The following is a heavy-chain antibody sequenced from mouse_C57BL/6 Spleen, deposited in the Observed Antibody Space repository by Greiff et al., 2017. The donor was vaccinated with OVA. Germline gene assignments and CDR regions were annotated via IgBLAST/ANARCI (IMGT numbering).Heavy chain of an antibody. CDR1: GYTFTDYY. CDR2: IYPGSGNT. J-gene: IGHJ1*03. D-gene: IGHD1-1*01. V-gene: IGHV1-76*01. CDR3: ARTGVTTVGYFDV. Sequence: VQLQQSGAELVRPGASVKLSCKASGYTFTDYYINWVKQRPGQGLEWIARIYPGSGNTYYNEKFKGKATLTAEKSSSTAYMQLSSLTSEDYAVYFCARTGVTTVGYFDVWGTGTTVTVSS.